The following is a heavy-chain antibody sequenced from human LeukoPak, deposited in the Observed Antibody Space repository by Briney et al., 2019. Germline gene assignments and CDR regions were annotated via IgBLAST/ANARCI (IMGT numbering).Heavy chain of an antibody. V-gene: IGHV3-48*04. CDR2: ISYDSNAL. Sequence: PGGSLRLSCAASGFTFSSYAMSWVRQAPGKGLEWVAYISYDSNALHHADPVRGRFTISRDNAKNSLYLQMNSLRAEDTAVYYCARYYYDSSGYPAFDIWGQGTLVTVSS. D-gene: IGHD3-22*01. CDR1: GFTFSSYA. CDR3: ARYYYDSSGYPAFDI. J-gene: IGHJ3*02.